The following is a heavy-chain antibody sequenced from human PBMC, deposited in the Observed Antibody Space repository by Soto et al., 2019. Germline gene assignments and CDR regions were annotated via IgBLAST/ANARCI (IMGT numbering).Heavy chain of an antibody. V-gene: IGHV3-15*01. CDR3: STVRTY. D-gene: IGHD3-10*01. J-gene: IGHJ4*02. CDR2: IKPKTDGGTT. CDR1: GFTFSKTY. Sequence: GGSLRLSCAASGFTFSKTYMNWVRQAPGKGLEWVGRIKPKTDGGTTDYAAPVEGRFTISRDDSKNTLYLQMNSLKTDDTAVYYCSTVRTYWGQGTLVTVSS.